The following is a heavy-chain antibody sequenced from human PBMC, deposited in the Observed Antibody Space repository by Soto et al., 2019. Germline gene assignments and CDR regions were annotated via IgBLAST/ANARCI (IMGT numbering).Heavy chain of an antibody. J-gene: IGHJ3*02. CDR3: ARRGGDYYDSSGYYLDAFDI. CDR2: IWYDGSNK. CDR1: GFTFSSYG. D-gene: IGHD3-22*01. Sequence: GGSLRLSCAASGFTFSSYGMHWVRQAPGKGLEWVAVIWYDGSNKYYADSVKGRFTISRDNSKNTLYLQMNSLRAEDTAVYYCARRGGDYYDSSGYYLDAFDIWGQGTMVTVSS. V-gene: IGHV3-33*01.